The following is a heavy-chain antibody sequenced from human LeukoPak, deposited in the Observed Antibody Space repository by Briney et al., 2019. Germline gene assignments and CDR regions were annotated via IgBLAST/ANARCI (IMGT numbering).Heavy chain of an antibody. Sequence: RLSCAASGFTFSSYSMNWVRQAPGKGLEWVSSISSSSSYIYYADSVKGRFTISRDNAKNSLYLQMNRLRAEDTAVYYCAREVSCSGGSCYDGLDYWGQGTLVTVSS. CDR1: GFTFSSYS. CDR3: AREVSCSGGSCYDGLDY. V-gene: IGHV3-21*01. CDR2: ISSSSSYI. J-gene: IGHJ4*02. D-gene: IGHD2-15*01.